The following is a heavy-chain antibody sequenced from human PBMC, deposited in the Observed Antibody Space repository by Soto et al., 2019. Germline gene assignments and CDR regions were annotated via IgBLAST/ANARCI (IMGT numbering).Heavy chain of an antibody. CDR3: AKPMTLYGGNSPIDF. J-gene: IGHJ4*02. CDR1: GFTFSNYA. CDR2: ISTSGGTT. Sequence: EVQLLESGGGLVQPGGSLRLSCTVSGFTFSNYAMRWVRQAPGQGLEWVSGISTSGGTTYYAGSVKGRFTIARDNSKNKLYPQVSSLRAEATDIYYCAKPMTLYGGNSPIDFWGQGTLVTVSA. V-gene: IGHV3-23*01. D-gene: IGHD4-17*01.